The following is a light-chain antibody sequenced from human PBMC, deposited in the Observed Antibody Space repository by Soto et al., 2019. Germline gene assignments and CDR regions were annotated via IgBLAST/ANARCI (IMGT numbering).Light chain of an antibody. CDR1: SSDVGGYTS. Sequence: QSALTQPRSVSGSPGQSVTISCTGTSSDVGGYTSVSWYQQHPGKAPEVMIYAVTKRPSGVPDRFAGAKSGNTAALPISGRQAEDEADYYCSSYAGSYAYVFGPGTKLTVL. CDR2: AVT. CDR3: SSYAGSYAYV. V-gene: IGLV2-11*01. J-gene: IGLJ1*01.